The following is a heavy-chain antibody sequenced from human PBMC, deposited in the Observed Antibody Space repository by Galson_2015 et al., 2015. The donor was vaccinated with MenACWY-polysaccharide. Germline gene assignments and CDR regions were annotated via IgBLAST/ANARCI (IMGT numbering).Heavy chain of an antibody. CDR3: AKDVLQFSI. V-gene: IGHV3-23*01. Sequence: SLRLSCAASGFTFSSHAMSWVRQAPGKGLEWVSTISGGSLNTYYADSVKGRFTISRDNSKNTLYLQMNSLRAEDTAIYYCAKDVLQFSIWGQGTLVTVSS. CDR2: ISGGSLNT. CDR1: GFTFSSHA. J-gene: IGHJ4*02. D-gene: IGHD3-10*01.